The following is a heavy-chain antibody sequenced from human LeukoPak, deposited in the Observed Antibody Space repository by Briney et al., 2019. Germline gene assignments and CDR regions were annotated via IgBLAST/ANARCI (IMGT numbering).Heavy chain of an antibody. CDR3: ASGVAGTRRTKYYYYGMDV. CDR2: IIPILGIA. D-gene: IGHD6-19*01. CDR1: GGTFSSYA. V-gene: IGHV1-69*04. J-gene: IGHJ6*02. Sequence: SVKVSCKASGGTFSSYAISWVRQAPGQGLEWMGRIIPILGIANYAQKFQGGVTITADKSTSTAYMELSSLRSEDTAVYYCASGVAGTRRTKYYYYGMDVWGQGTTVTVSS.